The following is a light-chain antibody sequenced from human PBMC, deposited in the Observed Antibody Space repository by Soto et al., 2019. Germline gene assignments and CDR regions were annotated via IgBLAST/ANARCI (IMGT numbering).Light chain of an antibody. CDR3: QQYYNWPVT. CDR2: GAS. J-gene: IGKJ1*01. V-gene: IGKV3-15*01. CDR1: QSVSRN. Sequence: EIVMTQSPATLSVSPGERATLSCRASQSVSRNLAWYQQKPGQAPRLLIYGASTRAPGIPARFSGSGSGTEFTLTISSLQSEDFAVYSCQQYYNWPVTFGQGTKVDIK.